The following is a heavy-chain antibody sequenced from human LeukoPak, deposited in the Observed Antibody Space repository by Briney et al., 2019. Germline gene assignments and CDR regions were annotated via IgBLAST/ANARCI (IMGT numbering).Heavy chain of an antibody. CDR3: ARLKYYYGSGSYPIRGYYFDY. J-gene: IGHJ4*02. CDR1: GGSISSYY. V-gene: IGHV4-59*12. CDR2: IYYSGST. D-gene: IGHD3-10*01. Sequence: SETLSLTCTVSGGSISSYYWSWIRQPPGKGLEWIGYIYYSGSTNYNPSLNSRVTISVDTSKDQFSLKLSAVTAADTAVFYCARLKYYYGSGSYPIRGYYFDYWGQGTLVTVSS.